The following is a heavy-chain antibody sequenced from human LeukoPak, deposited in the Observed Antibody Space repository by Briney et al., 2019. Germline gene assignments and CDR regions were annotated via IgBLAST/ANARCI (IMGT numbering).Heavy chain of an antibody. J-gene: IGHJ4*02. D-gene: IGHD1-26*01. CDR2: IKQDGSEK. V-gene: IGHV3-7*01. CDR3: ARVQWTGSYGGSFEY. Sequence: GGSLRLSCTASGFTFSNFWMSWVRQAPGKGLEWVANIKQDGSEKYYGDSVKGRFTISRDNAKNSLYLQMNSPRPDDTAVYYCARVQWTGSYGGSFEYWGQGTLVTVSS. CDR1: GFTFSNFW.